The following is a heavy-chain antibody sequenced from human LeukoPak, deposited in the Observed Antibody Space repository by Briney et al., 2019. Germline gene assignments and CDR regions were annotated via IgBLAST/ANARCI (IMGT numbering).Heavy chain of an antibody. CDR2: IGTAGDT. CDR3: ASRTPVDTAMVHDAFDI. Sequence: GGSLRLSCAASGFTFSSYDMHWVRQATGKGLEWVSAIGTAGDTYYPGSVKGRFTISRENAKNSLYLQMNSLRAEDTAVYYCASRTPVDTAMVHDAFDIWGQGTMVTVSS. V-gene: IGHV3-13*01. CDR1: GFTFSSYD. D-gene: IGHD5-18*01. J-gene: IGHJ3*02.